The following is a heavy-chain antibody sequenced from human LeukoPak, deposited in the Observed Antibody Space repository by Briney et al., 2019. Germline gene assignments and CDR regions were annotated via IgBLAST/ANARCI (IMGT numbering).Heavy chain of an antibody. J-gene: IGHJ3*02. V-gene: IGHV1-18*01. CDR2: ISAYNGNT. D-gene: IGHD2-2*01. Sequence: GASVKVSCKASGYTFTSYGISWVRQAPGQGLEWMGWISAYNGNTNYAQKLQGRVTMTTDTSTSTAYMELRSLRSDDTAVYYCARVIEPQLLNAFDIWGQGTMVTVSS. CDR1: GYTFTSYG. CDR3: ARVIEPQLLNAFDI.